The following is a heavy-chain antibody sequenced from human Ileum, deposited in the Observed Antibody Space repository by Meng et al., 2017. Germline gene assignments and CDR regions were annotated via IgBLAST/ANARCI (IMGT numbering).Heavy chain of an antibody. V-gene: IGHV3-11*01. CDR1: GFTLSIHW. J-gene: IGHJ6*02. CDR2: IDPTGGSI. Sequence: QLRLLGSGGDLVKPGVSLRLSCAASGFTLSIHWLTWIRQTPGKGLEWVSYIDPTGGSIFYTDSVKGRFTISRDNAKNSLFLQMNSLRDEDTAVYYCARGHYGLDVWGQGTMVTVSS. CDR3: ARGHYGLDV.